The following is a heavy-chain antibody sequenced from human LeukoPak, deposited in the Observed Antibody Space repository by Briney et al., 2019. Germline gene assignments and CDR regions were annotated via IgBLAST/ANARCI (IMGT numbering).Heavy chain of an antibody. J-gene: IGHJ4*02. V-gene: IGHV5-51*01. CDR3: ARRYYYDTSGYSTFDY. D-gene: IGHD3-22*01. Sequence: GESLKISCKGSGYSFTSYWIGWVRQMPGKGLEWMGIIYPGDSDTRYSPSFQGQVTISADKSISTAYLQWSSLKASGTAMYYCARRYYYDTSGYSTFDYWGQGTLVTVSS. CDR2: IYPGDSDT. CDR1: GYSFTSYW.